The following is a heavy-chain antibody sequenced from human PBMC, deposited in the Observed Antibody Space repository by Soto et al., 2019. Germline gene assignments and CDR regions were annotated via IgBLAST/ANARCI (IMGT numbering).Heavy chain of an antibody. V-gene: IGHV1-18*01. Sequence: QVQLVQSGAEVKKPGASVKVSCKASGYTFTSYGISWVRQAPGQGLEWMGWISAYNGNTNYAQKLQGRVTMTTDTSTRTAYMGLRSLRADDPAVYYCARESDYIWGSYRPGSVDYWGQGTLVTVSS. CDR2: ISAYNGNT. CDR3: ARESDYIWGSYRPGSVDY. J-gene: IGHJ4*02. CDR1: GYTFTSYG. D-gene: IGHD3-16*02.